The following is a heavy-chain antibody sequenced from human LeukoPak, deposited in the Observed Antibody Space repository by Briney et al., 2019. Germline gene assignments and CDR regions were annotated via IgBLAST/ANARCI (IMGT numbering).Heavy chain of an antibody. CDR1: GGSISSYY. V-gene: IGHV4-59*01. D-gene: IGHD4-17*01. CDR2: IYYSGGT. J-gene: IGHJ4*02. CDR3: ARSLFYGDYGYYFDY. Sequence: SETLSLACTVSGGSISSYYWSWIRQPPGKGLEWIGYIYYSGGTNYNPSLKSRVTISVDTSKNQFSLKLSSVTAADTAVYYCARSLFYGDYGYYFDYWGQGTLVTVSS.